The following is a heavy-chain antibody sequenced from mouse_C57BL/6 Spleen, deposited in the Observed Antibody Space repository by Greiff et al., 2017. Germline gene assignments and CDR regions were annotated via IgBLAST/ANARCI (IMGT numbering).Heavy chain of an antibody. J-gene: IGHJ3*01. CDR2: IRNKANGYTT. D-gene: IGHD2-12*01. CDR3: ASLCYDVAY. CDR1: GFTFTDYY. Sequence: EVNVVESGGGLVQPGGSLSLSCAASGFTFTDYYMSWVRQPPGKALEWLGFIRNKANGYTTEYSASVKGRFTISRDNSQRILYLQMNALRAEDSATYYCASLCYDVAYWGQGTLVTVSA. V-gene: IGHV7-3*01.